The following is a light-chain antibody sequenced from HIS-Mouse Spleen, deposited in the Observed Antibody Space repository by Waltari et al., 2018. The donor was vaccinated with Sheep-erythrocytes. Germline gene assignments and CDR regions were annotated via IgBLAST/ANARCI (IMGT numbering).Light chain of an antibody. V-gene: IGLV2-23*02. Sequence: QSALTQPPSASGSPGQSVTISCTGTSSDVGGYNYVSWYQQHPGKAPKLMIYEVSKRPPGVSNRFSGSKSGNTASLTISGLQAEDEADYYCCSYAGSSTPWVFGGGTKLTVL. CDR3: CSYAGSSTPWV. J-gene: IGLJ3*02. CDR2: EVS. CDR1: SSDVGGYNY.